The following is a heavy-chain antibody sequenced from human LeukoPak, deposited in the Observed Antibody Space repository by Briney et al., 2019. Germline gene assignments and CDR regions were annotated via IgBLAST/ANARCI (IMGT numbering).Heavy chain of an antibody. D-gene: IGHD3-3*01. Sequence: SETLSLTCTVSRGSISSYYWSWIRQSPGKRLEWIGYIDKSGSTNSNPSLKSRVTMSVDTSKNQFSLRLTSVTAADTALYYCARGRITIFGVVTPHFDYWGQGTLVTVSS. J-gene: IGHJ4*02. V-gene: IGHV4-59*01. CDR3: ARGRITIFGVVTPHFDY. CDR2: IDKSGST. CDR1: RGSISSYY.